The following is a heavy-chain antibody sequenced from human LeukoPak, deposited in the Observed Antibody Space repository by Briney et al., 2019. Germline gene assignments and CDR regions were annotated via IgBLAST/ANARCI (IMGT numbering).Heavy chain of an antibody. D-gene: IGHD2-15*01. CDR2: VSGSGAT. CDR3: AKGAMAMRYSHFDF. Sequence: GGSLKLSCVASGFTFSAYAMSWVRQAPGKGLEWVSVVSGSGATNYADSVKGRFTISRDNSKNTLYLQMNSLRADDTAVYYCAKGAMAMRYSHFDFWGQGTLVTVSS. CDR1: GFTFSAYA. V-gene: IGHV3-23*01. J-gene: IGHJ4*02.